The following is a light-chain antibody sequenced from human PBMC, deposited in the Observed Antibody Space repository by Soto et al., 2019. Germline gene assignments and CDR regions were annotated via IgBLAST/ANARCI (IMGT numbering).Light chain of an antibody. CDR2: EVT. CDR1: SRDIGTSNL. V-gene: IGLV2-23*02. CDR3: YTYTAISTSLSV. J-gene: IGLJ1*01. Sequence: QSALTQPASVSGSPGQSITISCTGTSRDIGTSNLVSWYQQYPGKAPKLIIFEVTRRPSGISNRFSGSKSGNTASLTISGLQPEDEADYYLYTYTAISTSLSVFTTGPEVNV.